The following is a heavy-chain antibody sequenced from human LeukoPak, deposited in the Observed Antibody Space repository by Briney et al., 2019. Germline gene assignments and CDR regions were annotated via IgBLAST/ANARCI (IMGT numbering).Heavy chain of an antibody. CDR2: IYYSGST. CDR1: GGSISSGSYY. V-gene: IGHV4-39*01. Sequence: PSETLSLTCTVSGGSISSGSYYWGWIRQPAERGLEWIGTIYYSGSTYYNPSLKSRVTISVDTSRDQFSLKLSSVSAADTAVYYCARHSPMRGFTYGLDYWGQGTLVTVSS. J-gene: IGHJ4*02. D-gene: IGHD5-18*01. CDR3: ARHSPMRGFTYGLDY.